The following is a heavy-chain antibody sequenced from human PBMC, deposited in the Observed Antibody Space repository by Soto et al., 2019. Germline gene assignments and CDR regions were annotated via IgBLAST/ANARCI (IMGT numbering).Heavy chain of an antibody. J-gene: IGHJ5*01. CDR3: TGGPPNWGFDS. V-gene: IGHV1-8*01. D-gene: IGHD7-27*01. CDR2: MSPKTANT. CDR1: GYTFTSYD. Sequence: ASVKVSCKASGYTFTSYDINWVRQTAGQGLEWMGWMSPKTANTGYAQKFQDRVTMTRSTSISTAYMELSSLTSEDTAVYYCTGGPPNWGFDSWGQGTPVTVSS.